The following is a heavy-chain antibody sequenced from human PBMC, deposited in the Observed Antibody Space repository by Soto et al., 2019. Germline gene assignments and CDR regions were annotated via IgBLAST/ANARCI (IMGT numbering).Heavy chain of an antibody. V-gene: IGHV4-31*03. CDR3: ARDRSGGYCSSPSCYGGNWFDP. CDR2: IYYSGST. Sequence: SETLSLTCTVSGGSISSGGYYWSWIRQHPGKGLEWIGYIYYSGSTYYNPSLKSRVTISVDTSKNQFSLKLSSVTAADTAVYYCARDRSGGYCSSPSCYGGNWFDPWGQGTLVTVSS. J-gene: IGHJ5*02. D-gene: IGHD2-2*01. CDR1: GGSISSGGYY.